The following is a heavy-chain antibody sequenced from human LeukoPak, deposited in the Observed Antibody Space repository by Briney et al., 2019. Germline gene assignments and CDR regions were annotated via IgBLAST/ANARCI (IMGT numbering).Heavy chain of an antibody. CDR1: GFTFSSYS. Sequence: GGSLRLSCAAPGFTFSSYSMNWVRQAPGKGLEWVSYISSSSSIYIYYADSVKGRFTISRDNAENSLYLQMNSLRAEDTAVYYCARGPAAYYFDYWGQGTLITVSS. CDR2: ISSSSSIYI. CDR3: ARGPAAYYFDY. D-gene: IGHD2-2*01. J-gene: IGHJ4*02. V-gene: IGHV3-21*05.